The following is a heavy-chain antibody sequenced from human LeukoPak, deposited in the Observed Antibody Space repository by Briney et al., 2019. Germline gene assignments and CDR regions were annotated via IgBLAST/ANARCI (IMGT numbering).Heavy chain of an antibody. D-gene: IGHD5-24*01. Sequence: PSETLSLTCAVYGGSFSGYYWSWIRQPPGKGLEWIGEINHSGSTNYNPSLKSRVTMSVDTSKNQFSLKLSSVTAADTAVYYCARLGDGYPDYWGQGTLVTVSS. V-gene: IGHV4-34*01. J-gene: IGHJ4*02. CDR2: INHSGST. CDR1: GGSFSGYY. CDR3: ARLGDGYPDY.